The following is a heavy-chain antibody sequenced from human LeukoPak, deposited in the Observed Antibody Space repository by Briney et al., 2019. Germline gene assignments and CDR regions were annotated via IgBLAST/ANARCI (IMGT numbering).Heavy chain of an antibody. Sequence: GGSLRLPCAASGFTVSSNYMSWVRQAPGKGLEWVSAISGRSGSTYYADSVKGRFTISRDSSKNTLYLQMNSLRADDTAVYYCAKWGDYDVLTGYYVSDFWGQGTLVTVSS. D-gene: IGHD3-9*01. J-gene: IGHJ4*02. V-gene: IGHV3-23*01. CDR2: ISGRSGST. CDR3: AKWGDYDVLTGYYVSDF. CDR1: GFTVSSNY.